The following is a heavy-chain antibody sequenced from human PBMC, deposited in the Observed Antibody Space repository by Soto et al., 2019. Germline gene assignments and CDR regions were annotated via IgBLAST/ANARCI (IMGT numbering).Heavy chain of an antibody. CDR3: ARVDAVFGESPYYFDY. V-gene: IGHV4-31*03. D-gene: IGHD3-10*02. CDR1: GGSISSGGYY. J-gene: IGHJ4*02. Sequence: SETLSLTCTVSGGSISSGGYYWSWIRQHPGKGLEWIGYIYYSGSTYYNPSLKSRVTISVDTSKNQFSLKLSSVTAADTAAYYCARVDAVFGESPYYFDYWGQGTLVTVSS. CDR2: IYYSGST.